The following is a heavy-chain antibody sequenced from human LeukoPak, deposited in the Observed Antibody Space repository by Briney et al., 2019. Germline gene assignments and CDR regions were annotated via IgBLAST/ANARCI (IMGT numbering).Heavy chain of an antibody. CDR1: GGSFSGYY. CDR2: INHSGST. Sequence: PSETLSFTCAVYGGSFSGYYWSWIRQPPGKGLEWIGEINHSGSTNYNPSLKSRVTISVDTSKNQFSLKLSSVTAADTAVYYCASRNFYYDSSGYYFTWGQGTLVTVSS. J-gene: IGHJ5*02. D-gene: IGHD3-22*01. V-gene: IGHV4-34*01. CDR3: ASRNFYYDSSGYYFT.